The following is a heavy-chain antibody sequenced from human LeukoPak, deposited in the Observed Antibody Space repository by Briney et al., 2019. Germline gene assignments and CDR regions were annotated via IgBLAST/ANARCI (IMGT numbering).Heavy chain of an antibody. CDR2: ISYDGSNK. J-gene: IGHJ6*03. CDR1: GFTFSSYA. V-gene: IGHV3-30*04. Sequence: GGSLRLSCAASGFTFSSYAMHWVRQAPGKGLEWVAVISYDGSNKYYADSVKGRFTISRDNSKNTLYLQMNSLRAEDTAVYYCARDAGSLYSYSPLYYYYYYMDVWGKGTTVTVSS. CDR3: ARDAGSLYSYSPLYYYYYYMDV. D-gene: IGHD5-18*01.